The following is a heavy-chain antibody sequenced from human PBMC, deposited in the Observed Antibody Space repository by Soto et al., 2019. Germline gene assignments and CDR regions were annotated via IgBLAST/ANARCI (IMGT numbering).Heavy chain of an antibody. CDR2: IIPIFGTA. V-gene: IGHV1-69*13. J-gene: IGHJ4*02. CDR1: GGTFSSYA. Sequence: GASVKVSCKASGGTFSSYAISWVRQAPGQGLEWMGGIIPIFGTANYAQKFQGRVTITADESTSTAYMELSSLRSEDTAVYYCARVRPLADLATKYYFDYWGQGTLVTVSS. CDR3: ARVRPLADLATKYYFDY.